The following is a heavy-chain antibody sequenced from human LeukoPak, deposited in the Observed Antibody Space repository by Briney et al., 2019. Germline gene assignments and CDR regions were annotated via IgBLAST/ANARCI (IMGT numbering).Heavy chain of an antibody. Sequence: ASVTVSFKASGYTFTGYYMHWVRQAPGQGLEWMGWINPNSGGTNYAQKFQGRVTMTRDTSISTAYMELSSLRSDDTAVYYCARGYCSGDCFTLFDYWGQGTLVTVSS. CDR2: INPNSGGT. D-gene: IGHD2-21*02. J-gene: IGHJ4*02. V-gene: IGHV1-2*02. CDR1: GYTFTGYY. CDR3: ARGYCSGDCFTLFDY.